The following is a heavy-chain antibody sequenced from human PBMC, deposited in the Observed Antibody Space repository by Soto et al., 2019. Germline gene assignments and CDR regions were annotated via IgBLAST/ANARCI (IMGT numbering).Heavy chain of an antibody. J-gene: IGHJ5*02. CDR1: GGTFNNNG. Sequence: QVQLVQSGAEVKKPGSSVKVSCKASGGTFNNNGVTWVRQAPGQGLEWMGGLIPIFGTASYARTFQGRVRIVASESTSTAYIELTSLRSEDTAVYYCALDRTHFDRSGYSGSRLFDPWGKGTLVTVSS. D-gene: IGHD3-22*01. CDR2: LIPIFGTA. CDR3: ALDRTHFDRSGYSGSRLFDP. V-gene: IGHV1-69*01.